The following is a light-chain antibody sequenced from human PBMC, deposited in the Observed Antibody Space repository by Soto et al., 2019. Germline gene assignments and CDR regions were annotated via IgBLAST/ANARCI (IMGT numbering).Light chain of an antibody. Sequence: EIVRTQSPATLSVSLGERATLSCRASQSVSSNLAWYQLKPGQAPRLLIYGASTRATGIPARFSGSGSGTEFTLTISRLEPEDFAVYYCQQYGSSPLTFGGGTKVDIK. CDR1: QSVSSN. V-gene: IGKV3-15*01. CDR2: GAS. J-gene: IGKJ4*01. CDR3: QQYGSSPLT.